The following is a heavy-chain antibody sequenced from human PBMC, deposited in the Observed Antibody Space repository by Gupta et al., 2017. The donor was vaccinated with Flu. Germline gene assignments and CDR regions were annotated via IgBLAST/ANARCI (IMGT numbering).Heavy chain of an antibody. V-gene: IGHV4-39*01. J-gene: IGHJ3*02. CDR1: GGSISSSSYY. CDR3: ARHYCSGGSCYEAFDI. D-gene: IGHD2-15*01. CDR2: IYYSGST. Sequence: QLQLQASGPGLVKPSETLSLTCTVSGGSISSSSYYWGWIRQPPGKGLEWLGSIYYSGSTYYNPSLKSRVTISVDTSKNQFSLKLSSVTAADTAVYYCARHYCSGGSCYEAFDIWGQGTMVTVSS.